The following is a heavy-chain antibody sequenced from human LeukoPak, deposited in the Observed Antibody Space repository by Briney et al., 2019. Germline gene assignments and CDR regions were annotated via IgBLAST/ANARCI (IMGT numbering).Heavy chain of an antibody. Sequence: SETLSLTCAVYGGSFSGYSWSWIRQPPGKGLEWIGYIYHSGSTYYNPSLKSRVTISVDRSKNQFSLKLSSVTAADTAVYYCASGYPDPYYFDYWGQGTLVTVSS. J-gene: IGHJ4*02. V-gene: IGHV4-30-2*01. D-gene: IGHD5-12*01. CDR1: GGSFSGYS. CDR3: ASGYPDPYYFDY. CDR2: IYHSGST.